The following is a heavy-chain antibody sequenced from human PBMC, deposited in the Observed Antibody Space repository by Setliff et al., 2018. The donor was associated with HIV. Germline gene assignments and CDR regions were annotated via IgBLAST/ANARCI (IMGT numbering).Heavy chain of an antibody. CDR2: IISIFDKA. V-gene: IGHV1-69*13. J-gene: IGHJ3*02. Sequence: SVKVSCKSSGGSFNTYAINWVRQAPGQGLEWMGGIISIFDKANYAQKFHCRLTITADDSTRTVYMELTSLGSGDTAVYYCARGGVRGYSYGEAFDIWGQGTLVTVS. CDR3: ARGGVRGYSYGEAFDI. D-gene: IGHD5-18*01. CDR1: GGSFNTYA.